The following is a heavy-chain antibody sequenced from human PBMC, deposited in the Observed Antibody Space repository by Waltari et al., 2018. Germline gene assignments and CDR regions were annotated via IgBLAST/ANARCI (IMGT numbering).Heavy chain of an antibody. Sequence: QLQLQESGPGLVKPSETLSLRCSVSGGSISTKSHFWGWIRQPPGQGLQWIGTISYTGATYYSPSLKSRVTLSRDTSKNQLSLKLGSVTAADTAMYYCATYIGASVGTAAFDVWGQGTMVTVS. J-gene: IGHJ3*01. CDR1: GGSISTKSHF. V-gene: IGHV4-39*01. CDR2: ISYTGAT. CDR3: ATYIGASVGTAAFDV. D-gene: IGHD5-12*01.